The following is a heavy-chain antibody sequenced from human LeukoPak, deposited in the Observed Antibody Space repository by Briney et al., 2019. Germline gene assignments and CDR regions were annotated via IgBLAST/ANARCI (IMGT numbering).Heavy chain of an antibody. CDR3: AELGITMIGGV. CDR2: IGGSSGVTT. V-gene: IGHV3-23*01. Sequence: GGSLRLSCAASGFTFSSHGMNWVRQAPGKGLEWVSGIGGSSGVTTYYADSVKGRFTISRDNSKNTLYLHMNSLRAEDTAVYYCAELGITMIGGVWGKGTTVTISS. CDR1: GFTFSSHG. J-gene: IGHJ6*04. D-gene: IGHD3-10*02.